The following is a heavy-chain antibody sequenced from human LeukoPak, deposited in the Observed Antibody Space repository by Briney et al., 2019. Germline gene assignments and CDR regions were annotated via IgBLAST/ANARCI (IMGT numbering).Heavy chain of an antibody. V-gene: IGHV4-59*02. Sequence: PSETLSLTCTVSGGSVSSYYWSWIRQPPGKGLEWIGYIYYSGSTNYNPSLKSRVTISADTSKNQFSLNLSSVTAADTAVYYCAREGYCSSTSCYAYYSYGMGVWGQGTTVTVSS. J-gene: IGHJ6*02. CDR1: GGSVSSYY. D-gene: IGHD2-2*01. CDR2: IYYSGST. CDR3: AREGYCSSTSCYAYYSYGMGV.